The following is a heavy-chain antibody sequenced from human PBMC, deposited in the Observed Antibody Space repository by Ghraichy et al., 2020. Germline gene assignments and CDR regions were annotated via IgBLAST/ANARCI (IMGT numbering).Heavy chain of an antibody. CDR1: GFTFSSYE. CDR3: AREPPLGASPLDY. J-gene: IGHJ4*02. Sequence: GESLRLSCAASGFTFSSYEMNWVRQAPGKGLEWVSYISSSGFTIHYADSVKGRFTISRDIAKNSLFLQMDSLRAEDTAVYYCAREPPLGASPLDYWGQGSLVTVSS. V-gene: IGHV3-48*03. CDR2: ISSSGFTI. D-gene: IGHD1-26*01.